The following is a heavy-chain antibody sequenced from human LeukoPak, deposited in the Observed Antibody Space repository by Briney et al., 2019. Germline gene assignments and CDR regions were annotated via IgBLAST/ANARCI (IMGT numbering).Heavy chain of an antibody. CDR1: GYTFTSYY. J-gene: IGHJ4*02. Sequence: ASVKVSCKTSGYTFTSYYIHWVRQAPGKGLEWMGGFDPEDGETIYAQKFQGRVTMTEDTSTDTAYMELSSLRSEDTAVYYCATGKDLGYCSGGSCYSFYYWGQGTLVTVPS. D-gene: IGHD2-15*01. CDR3: ATGKDLGYCSGGSCYSFYY. V-gene: IGHV1-24*01. CDR2: FDPEDGET.